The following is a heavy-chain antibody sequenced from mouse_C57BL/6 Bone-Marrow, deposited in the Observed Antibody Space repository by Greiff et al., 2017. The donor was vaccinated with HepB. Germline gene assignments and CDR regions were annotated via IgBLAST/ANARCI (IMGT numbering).Heavy chain of an antibody. J-gene: IGHJ4*01. V-gene: IGHV7-3*01. CDR1: GFTFTDYY. D-gene: IGHD1-3*01. CDR2: IRNKANGYTT. CDR3: ARCRVDYYAMDY. Sequence: EVHLVESGGGLVQPGGSLSLSCAASGFTFTDYYMSWVRQPPGKALEWLGFIRNKANGYTTEYSASVKGRFTISRDNSQSILYLQMNALRAEDSATYYCARCRVDYYAMDYWGQGTSVTVSS.